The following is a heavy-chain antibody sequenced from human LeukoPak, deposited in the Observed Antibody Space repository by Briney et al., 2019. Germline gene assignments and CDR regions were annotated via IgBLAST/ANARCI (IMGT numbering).Heavy chain of an antibody. CDR2: IYYSGST. CDR1: GGSISSHY. Sequence: SETLSLTCTVSGGSISSHYWSWIRQPPGKGLEWIGYIYYSGSTNYNPSLKSRVTISVDTSKNQFSLKLSSVTAADTAVYYFARDSSSWYGYYYYYMDVWGKGTTVTVSS. J-gene: IGHJ6*03. V-gene: IGHV4-59*11. D-gene: IGHD6-13*01. CDR3: ARDSSSWYGYYYYYMDV.